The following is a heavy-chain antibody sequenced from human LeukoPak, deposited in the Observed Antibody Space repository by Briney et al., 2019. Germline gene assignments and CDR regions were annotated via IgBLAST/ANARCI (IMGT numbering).Heavy chain of an antibody. CDR3: ALAVIGSGWTLDY. Sequence: GGSLRLSCAASGFTFIGYGMSWVRQAPGKGLEWASSISGSGGRTSYADSVQGRFTISRDNSKNTLYLELNSLRAEDAAVYFCALAVIGSGWTLDYWGRGTLVTVSS. CDR1: GFTFIGYG. V-gene: IGHV3-23*01. CDR2: ISGSGGRT. J-gene: IGHJ2*01. D-gene: IGHD6-19*01.